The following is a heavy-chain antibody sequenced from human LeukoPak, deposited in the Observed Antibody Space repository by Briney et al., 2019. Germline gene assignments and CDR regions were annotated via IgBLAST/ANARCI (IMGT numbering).Heavy chain of an antibody. Sequence: GGSLRLSCAASGFTFSSYAMHWARQAPGKGLEWVAVISYDGSNKYYADSVKGRFTISRDNSKNTLYLQMNSLRAEDTAVYYCARDLTVGATGHWGQGTLVTVSS. J-gene: IGHJ4*02. D-gene: IGHD1-26*01. V-gene: IGHV3-30-3*01. CDR3: ARDLTVGATGH. CDR2: ISYDGSNK. CDR1: GFTFSSYA.